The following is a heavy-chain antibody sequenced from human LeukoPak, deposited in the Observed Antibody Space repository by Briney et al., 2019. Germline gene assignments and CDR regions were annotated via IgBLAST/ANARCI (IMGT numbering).Heavy chain of an antibody. Sequence: SETLSLTCTVSGGSISSYYWSWIRQPPGKGLEWIGYIYYSGSTNYNPSLKSRVTISVDMSKNQFSLKLSSVTAADTAVYYCARAGMVRGVTDWGQGTLVTVSS. CDR2: IYYSGST. J-gene: IGHJ4*02. D-gene: IGHD3-10*01. V-gene: IGHV4-59*12. CDR3: ARAGMVRGVTD. CDR1: GGSISSYY.